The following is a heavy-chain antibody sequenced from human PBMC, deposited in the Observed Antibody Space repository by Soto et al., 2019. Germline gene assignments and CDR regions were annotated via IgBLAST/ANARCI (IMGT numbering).Heavy chain of an antibody. Sequence: EVQLVESGGGLVQPGGSLRLSCAASGFTFSHYWMYWVRQAPGKGLVCVSRISSDGSYASYADSVKGRFTISRDSAKSTLYLLINSMRAVDTGVYYCERAFESMVTTAYWGHGTLVTVSS. D-gene: IGHD2-21*02. J-gene: IGHJ4*01. CDR3: ERAFESMVTTAY. CDR1: GFTFSHYW. CDR2: ISSDGSYA. V-gene: IGHV3-74*01.